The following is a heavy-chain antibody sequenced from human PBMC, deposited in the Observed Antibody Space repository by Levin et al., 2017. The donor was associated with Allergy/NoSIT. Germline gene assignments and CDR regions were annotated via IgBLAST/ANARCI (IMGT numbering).Heavy chain of an antibody. CDR1: GGSISSSSYY. Sequence: GSLRLSCTVSGGSISSSSYYWGWIRQPPGKGLEWIGSIYYSGSTYYNPSLKSRVTISVDTSKNQFSLKLSSVTAADTAVYYCASMVRDRYDYWGQGTLVTVSS. CDR2: IYYSGST. V-gene: IGHV4-39*01. CDR3: ASMVRDRYDY. J-gene: IGHJ4*02. D-gene: IGHD3-10*01.